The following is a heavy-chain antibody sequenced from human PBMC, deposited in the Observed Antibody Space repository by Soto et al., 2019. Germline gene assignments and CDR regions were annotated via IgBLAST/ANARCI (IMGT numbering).Heavy chain of an antibody. V-gene: IGHV3-30*02. CDR3: AKGLRFLEH. CDR2: MWYHGRDL. CDR1: GFSFSDYV. D-gene: IGHD3-3*01. J-gene: IGHJ1*01. Sequence: GGSLRLSCAASGFSFSDYVMHWVRQAPGKGLEWVAVMWYHGRDLFYTDSVKGRFTISRDKSDKTLYLHMESLAPEDTAVYYCAKGLRFLEHWGQGTVVTVSS.